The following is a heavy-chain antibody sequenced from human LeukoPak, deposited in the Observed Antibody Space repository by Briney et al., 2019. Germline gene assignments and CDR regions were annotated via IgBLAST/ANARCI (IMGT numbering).Heavy chain of an antibody. CDR2: IKEDGSEK. Sequence: GGSLRLSCVVSGFMFSSNTMTWVRQAPRKGLEWVANIKEDGSEKHYVDSVKGRSTISRDNAKNSLYLQMNSLRAEDTAVYYCATGGRRYYADWGQGTLVTVSS. V-gene: IGHV3-7*01. J-gene: IGHJ4*02. D-gene: IGHD2/OR15-2a*01. CDR3: ATGGRRYYAD. CDR1: GFMFSSNT.